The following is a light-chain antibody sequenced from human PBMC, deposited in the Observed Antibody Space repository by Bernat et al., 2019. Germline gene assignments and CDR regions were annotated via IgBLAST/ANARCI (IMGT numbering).Light chain of an antibody. V-gene: IGKV1/OR10-1*01. CDR3: QHYYSTQFT. CDR1: QGITND. Sequence: DRVTITCQASQGITNDLAWYQQKPVETPKLLIYEASSLQSGIPSRFRGSGSGTDFTLTISSLQPEDFATYYCQHYYSTQFTLGTGTKLDIK. J-gene: IGKJ3*01. CDR2: EAS.